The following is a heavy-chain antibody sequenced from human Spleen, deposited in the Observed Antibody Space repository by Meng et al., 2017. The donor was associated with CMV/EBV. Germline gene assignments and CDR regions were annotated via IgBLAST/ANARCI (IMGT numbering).Heavy chain of an antibody. CDR1: GDTFTDYY. Sequence: QVKLGQAGAELRKPGASVKGSCKASGDTFTDYYMHWVRQVPGQGLEWMGCINPNSGETNYAQKFQGRVTMTRDTSISTAYMELSRLRSDDTAVYYCTRDAHLTTVTPNWFDPWGQGTLVTVSS. CDR2: INPNSGET. J-gene: IGHJ5*02. V-gene: IGHV1-2*02. CDR3: TRDAHLTTVTPNWFDP. D-gene: IGHD4-17*01.